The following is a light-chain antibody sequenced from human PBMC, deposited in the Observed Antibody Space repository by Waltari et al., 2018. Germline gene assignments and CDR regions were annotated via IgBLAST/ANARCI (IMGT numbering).Light chain of an antibody. V-gene: IGKV4-1*01. Sequence: DIVMTQSPDSLAVSLGERATINCKSRESVLFSSRNKNHLAWYQQKPGHPPKLLLYWASTREFGVPDRFSGSGSGTDFTLTISSLQAEDVAIYYCQQYYDSPLTFGGGTKVEIK. CDR3: QQYYDSPLT. J-gene: IGKJ4*01. CDR2: WAS. CDR1: ESVLFSSRNKNH.